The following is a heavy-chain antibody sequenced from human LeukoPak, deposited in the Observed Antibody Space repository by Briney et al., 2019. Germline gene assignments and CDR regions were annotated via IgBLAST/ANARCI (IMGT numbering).Heavy chain of an antibody. CDR1: GFTFTAEY. D-gene: IGHD2-2*01. CDR2: INPYSGAI. V-gene: IGHV1-2*02. CDR3: ARDPKSQLLLDY. J-gene: IGHJ4*02. Sequence: ASAKVSCKPSGFTFTAEYIHWVRQAPGQGLEWMRWINPYSGAINYAQKFQGRVTLTRDTSLSTAYMELSRLTSGDTAVYYCARDPKSQLLLDYWGQGTLVTVSS.